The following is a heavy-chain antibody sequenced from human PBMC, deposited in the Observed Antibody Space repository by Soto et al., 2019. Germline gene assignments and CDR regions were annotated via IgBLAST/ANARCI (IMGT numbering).Heavy chain of an antibody. CDR1: GFTFDDYA. Sequence: GGSLRLSCAASGFTFDDYAMHWVRQAPGKGLEWVSGISWNSGSIGYADSVKGRFTISRDNAKNSLYLQMNSLRAEDTALYYCAKDLTTVTTSYMDVWGKGTTVTVSS. V-gene: IGHV3-9*01. CDR3: AKDLTTVTTSYMDV. D-gene: IGHD4-17*01. J-gene: IGHJ6*03. CDR2: ISWNSGSI.